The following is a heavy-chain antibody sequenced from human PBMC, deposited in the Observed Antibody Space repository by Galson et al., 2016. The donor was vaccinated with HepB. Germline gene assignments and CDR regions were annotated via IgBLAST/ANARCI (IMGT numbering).Heavy chain of an antibody. D-gene: IGHD6-19*01. CDR3: ARGPPGYSSAWYDY. CDR1: GYTFTSYG. CDR2: INAGNGNT. J-gene: IGHJ4*02. V-gene: IGHV1-3*01. Sequence: SCKASGYTFTSYGIHWVRQAPGQRLEWMGWINAGNGNTKYSQKFQGTVTITRDTSASTAYMNLSSLRSEDTAVYYCARGPPGYSSAWYDYWGQGTLVTVSS.